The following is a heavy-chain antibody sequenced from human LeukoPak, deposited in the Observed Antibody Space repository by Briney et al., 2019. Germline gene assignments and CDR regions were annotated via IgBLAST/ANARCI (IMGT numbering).Heavy chain of an antibody. Sequence: SGPTLVKPTQTLTLTCTFSGFTLSTSGVGVGWIRQPPGKALEWLALIYWDDDKRYSPSLKSRLTITKDTSKNQVVLTMTNMDPVDTATYYCAHRPGTTVIFDYWGQGTLVTVSS. CDR3: AHRPGTTVIFDY. D-gene: IGHD4-17*01. J-gene: IGHJ4*02. CDR2: IYWDDDK. CDR1: GFTLSTSGVG. V-gene: IGHV2-5*02.